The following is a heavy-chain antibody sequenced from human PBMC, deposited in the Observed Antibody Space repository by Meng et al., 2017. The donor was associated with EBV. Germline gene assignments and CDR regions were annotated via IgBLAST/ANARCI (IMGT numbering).Heavy chain of an antibody. CDR3: ARGVEENGSHYPFDS. CDR1: GYTFRKYA. CDR2: INTYSGKA. J-gene: IGHJ4*02. D-gene: IGHD1-1*01. Sequence: QVELVQSGSGWKRPGASVKVSCKASGYTFRKYAINWMRQVPGQGLEWMGWINTYSGKATFAQGFTGRFVFSLDTPVTTAHLQISGLKTEDSAVYYCARGVEENGSHYPFDSWGQGTLVTVSS. V-gene: IGHV7-4-1*02.